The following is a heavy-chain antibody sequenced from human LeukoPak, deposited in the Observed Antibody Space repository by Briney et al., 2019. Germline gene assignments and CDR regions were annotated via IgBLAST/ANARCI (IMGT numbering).Heavy chain of an antibody. CDR1: GYTFTSYG. V-gene: IGHV1-18*01. Sequence: ASVKVSCKASGYTFTSYGISWVRQAPGQGLEWMGWISAYNGNTNYAQKLQGRVTMTTDTSTSTAYMELRSLRSDDTAVYYCARLPLHLAVAGLYYFDYWGQGTLVTVSS. J-gene: IGHJ4*02. D-gene: IGHD6-19*01. CDR2: ISAYNGNT. CDR3: ARLPLHLAVAGLYYFDY.